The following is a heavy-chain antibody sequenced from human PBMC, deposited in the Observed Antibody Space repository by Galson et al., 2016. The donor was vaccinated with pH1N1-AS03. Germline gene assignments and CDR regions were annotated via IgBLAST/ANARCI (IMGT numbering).Heavy chain of an antibody. CDR1: GFSLSTGGVH. J-gene: IGHJ4*02. CDR3: ARSTHVNEGLDY. Sequence: PALVKPTQTLTLTCTFSGFSLSTGGVHVAWIRQPPGKALEWLALIFWDGETRYSPSLRSRLTITKDTSKKQVVLTMTNMDPADTGTYYCARSTHVNEGLDYWGQGTLVTVSS. D-gene: IGHD2-8*01. V-gene: IGHV2-5*02. CDR2: IFWDGET.